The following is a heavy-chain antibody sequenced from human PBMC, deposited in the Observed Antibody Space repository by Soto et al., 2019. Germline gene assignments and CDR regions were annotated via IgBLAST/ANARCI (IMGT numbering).Heavy chain of an antibody. J-gene: IGHJ4*02. V-gene: IGHV4-59*08. D-gene: IGHD1-20*01. CDR3: ARHHRAGILDY. CDR1: GGSISSYY. CDR2: IYYSGST. Sequence: SETLSLTCTVSGGSISSYYWSWIRQPPGKGLEWIGYIYYSGSTNYNPSLKSRVTISVDTSKNQFSLKLSSVTAADTAVYYCARHHRAGILDYWGQGTLVTVSS.